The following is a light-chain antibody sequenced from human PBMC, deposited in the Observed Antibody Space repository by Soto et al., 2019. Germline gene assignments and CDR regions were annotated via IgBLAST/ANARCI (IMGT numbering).Light chain of an antibody. CDR3: ATWDRSLSDDVV. V-gene: IGLV1-51*01. J-gene: IGLJ2*01. CDR2: DNY. CDR1: TSNIGDNF. Sequence: QSVLTQPPAVSAAPGQTVTISCSGSTSNIGDNFVSWYQQFPGTAPKLLIFDNYKRPSGTPDRFSGSKSGTSATLAITGLQPGDEAHYYCATWDRSLSDDVVFGGGTKVTVL.